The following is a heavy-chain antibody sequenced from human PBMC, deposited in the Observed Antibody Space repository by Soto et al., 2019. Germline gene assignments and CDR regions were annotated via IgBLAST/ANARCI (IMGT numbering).Heavy chain of an antibody. J-gene: IGHJ4*02. CDR3: ARGLYGAYGQDF. D-gene: IGHD4-17*01. Sequence: EVQLVESGENLVQPGGSLRLSCAASGFTFSSYWIHWVRQAPGKGLVWVSRIKGDEITTNYADSVKGRFTISRDNAKNTVFLQMHSLRAEDTALYYCARGLYGAYGQDFWGQGILVTVSS. CDR2: IKGDEITT. CDR1: GFTFSSYW. V-gene: IGHV3-74*01.